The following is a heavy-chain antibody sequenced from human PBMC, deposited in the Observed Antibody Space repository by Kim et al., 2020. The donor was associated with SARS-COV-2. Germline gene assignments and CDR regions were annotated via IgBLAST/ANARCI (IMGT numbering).Heavy chain of an antibody. CDR3: ARGPPTWILSYYFDY. CDR2: IYSGGST. D-gene: IGHD5-18*01. J-gene: IGHJ4*02. Sequence: GGSLRLSCAASGFTVSSNYMSWVRQAPGKGLEWVSVIYSGGSTYYADSVKGRFTISRDNSKNTLYLQMNSLRAEDTAVYYCARGPPTWILSYYFDYWGQGTLVTVSS. V-gene: IGHV3-53*01. CDR1: GFTVSSNY.